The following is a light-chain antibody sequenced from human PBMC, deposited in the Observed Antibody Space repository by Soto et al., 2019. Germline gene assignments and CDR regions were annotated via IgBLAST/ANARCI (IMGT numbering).Light chain of an antibody. CDR1: SSNIGAGYD. V-gene: IGLV1-40*01. CDR2: GNS. CDR3: QSYDSSLSALYS. J-gene: IGLJ1*01. Sequence: QCVLTQPPSVSGAPGQRVTISSTGSSSNIGAGYDVHWYQQLPGTAPKLLIYGNSNRPSGVPDRFSGSKSGTSASLAITGLQAEDEADYYCQSYDSSLSALYSFGTGTKVPV.